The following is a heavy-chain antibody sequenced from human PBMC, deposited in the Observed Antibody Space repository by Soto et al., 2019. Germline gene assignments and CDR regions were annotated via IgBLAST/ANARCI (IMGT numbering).Heavy chain of an antibody. CDR1: GFTFSSYW. J-gene: IGHJ6*03. V-gene: IGHV3-74*01. D-gene: IGHD4-17*01. CDR2: INSDGSST. CDR3: ARGALYGGPTYYYYYYMDV. Sequence: GGSLRLSCAASGFTFSSYWMHWVRQAPGKGLVWVSRINSDGSSTSYADSVNGRFTISRDNAKNTLYLQMDSLGADDTAVYYCARGALYGGPTYYYYYYMDVWGKGTTVTVSS.